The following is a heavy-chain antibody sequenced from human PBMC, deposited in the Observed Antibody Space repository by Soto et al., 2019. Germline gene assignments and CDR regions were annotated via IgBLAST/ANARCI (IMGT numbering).Heavy chain of an antibody. CDR3: ATSTALLSAYYFAWMNV. CDR1: GYTLTELS. D-gene: IGHD2-21*02. CDR2: FDPADGET. Sequence: ASVKVSSKVSGYTLTELSMLSVRQAPGKGRVGMGGFDPADGETIYAQKFQGQVTMTEDTSTDTACMEQSSIISEDTAVYYCATSTALLSAYYFAWMNVWGQGATVTVSS. V-gene: IGHV1-24*01. J-gene: IGHJ6*02.